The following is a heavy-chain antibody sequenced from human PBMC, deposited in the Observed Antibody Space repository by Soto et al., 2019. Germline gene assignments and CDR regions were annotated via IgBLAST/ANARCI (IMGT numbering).Heavy chain of an antibody. CDR3: ARFYYDSSGYLPSPYYYYYGMDV. V-gene: IGHV3-7*04. D-gene: IGHD3-22*01. CDR2: IKQDGSEK. J-gene: IGHJ6*02. Sequence: GFLILSCAASGFTFSSYWISWVRQAPGKGLEWVANIKQDGSEKYYVDSVKGRFTISRGNAKNSLYLQMNSLRAEDTAVYYCARFYYDSSGYLPSPYYYYYGMDVWGQGTTVTVSS. CDR1: GFTFSSYW.